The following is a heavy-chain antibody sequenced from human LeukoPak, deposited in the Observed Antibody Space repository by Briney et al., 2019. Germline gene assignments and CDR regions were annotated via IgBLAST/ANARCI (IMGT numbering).Heavy chain of an antibody. CDR3: ASKSYGSGSYQNYYYYYMDV. V-gene: IGHV4-34*01. D-gene: IGHD3-10*01. Sequence: PSETLSLTCAVYGGSFSGYYWSWIRQLPGKGLEWIGEINHSGSTNYNPSLKSRVTISVDTSKNQFSLKLSSVTAADTAVYYCASKSYGSGSYQNYYYYYMDVWGKGTTVTISS. J-gene: IGHJ6*03. CDR2: INHSGST. CDR1: GGSFSGYY.